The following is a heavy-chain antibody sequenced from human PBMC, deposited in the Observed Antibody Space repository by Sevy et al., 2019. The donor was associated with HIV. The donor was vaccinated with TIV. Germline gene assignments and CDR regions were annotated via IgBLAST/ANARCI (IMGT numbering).Heavy chain of an antibody. CDR2: IYDTGDT. CDR3: ARGRSNFRY. Sequence: SETLSLTCTLSGASMSGYYWSWILQPPGKGLEWIGYIYDTGDTNFNPSLKSRVTISQDTSKTQFSLSLSSLNTADTAVYYCARGRSNFRYWSQGTLVTVSS. D-gene: IGHD1-1*01. V-gene: IGHV4-59*13. CDR1: GASMSGYY. J-gene: IGHJ4*02.